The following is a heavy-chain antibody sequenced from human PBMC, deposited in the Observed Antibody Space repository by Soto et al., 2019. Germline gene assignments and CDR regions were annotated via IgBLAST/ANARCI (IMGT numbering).Heavy chain of an antibody. V-gene: IGHV4-59*01. CDR3: ARGGGIAAAVDH. J-gene: IGHJ4*02. CDR1: GGSISSYY. D-gene: IGHD6-13*01. CDR2: IYYSGST. Sequence: SETLSLTCTVSGGSISSYYWSWIRQPPGKGLEWIGYIYYSGSTNYNPSLKSRVTISVDTSKNQFSLKLSSVTAADTAVYYCARGGGIAAAVDHWGQGTLVTVSS.